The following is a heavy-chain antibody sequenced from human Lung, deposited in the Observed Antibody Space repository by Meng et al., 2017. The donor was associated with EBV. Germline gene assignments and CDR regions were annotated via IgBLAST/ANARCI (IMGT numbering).Heavy chain of an antibody. CDR1: GYTLTSYA. D-gene: IGHD2-15*01. CDR3: ARQGGLLDLDY. Sequence: QVQLVQSGAEVKRPGASVKVSCKASGYTLTSYAFIWVRQAPGQGLEWMGWISAYNGNTNYAPKLQDRVTMTTDSSTTTAYMELRSLTSDDTALYYCARQGGLLDLDYWGQGTLVTVSS. J-gene: IGHJ4*02. V-gene: IGHV1-18*01. CDR2: ISAYNGNT.